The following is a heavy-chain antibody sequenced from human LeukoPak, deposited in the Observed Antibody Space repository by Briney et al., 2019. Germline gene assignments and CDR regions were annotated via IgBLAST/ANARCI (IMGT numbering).Heavy chain of an antibody. V-gene: IGHV5-51*01. CDR3: ARGSLLDYYYGMDV. J-gene: IGHJ6*02. CDR1: RFGFPSYS. D-gene: IGHD3-3*01. CDR2: LYPGDSDT. Sequence: GVSLQISSKGSRFGFPSYSIAWARPMPGKGLGWMGILYPGDSDTKYSPSFQGQVTISADKSISTVYLQWSSLKASDTAMYYCARGSLLDYYYGMDVWGQGTTVTVSS.